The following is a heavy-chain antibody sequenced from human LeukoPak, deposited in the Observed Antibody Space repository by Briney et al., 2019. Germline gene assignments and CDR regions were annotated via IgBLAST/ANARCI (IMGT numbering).Heavy chain of an antibody. D-gene: IGHD2-15*01. CDR2: ISGSGGST. CDR1: GFTFSSYA. Sequence: PGGSLRLSRAASGFTFSSYAMSWVRQAPGKGLEWVSAISGSGGSTYYADSVKGRFTISRDNSKNTLYLQMNSLRAEDTAVYYCAKEPYCSGGSCYSVFGYFDYWGQGTLVTVSS. J-gene: IGHJ4*02. V-gene: IGHV3-23*01. CDR3: AKEPYCSGGSCYSVFGYFDY.